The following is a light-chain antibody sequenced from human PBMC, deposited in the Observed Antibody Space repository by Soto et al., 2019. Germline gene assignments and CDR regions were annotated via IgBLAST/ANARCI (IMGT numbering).Light chain of an antibody. CDR1: QAVNTR. CDR2: LAS. J-gene: IGKJ1*01. CDR3: HQRQSWPRT. Sequence: EIVLTQSPATMSSFPGDRVTLSCRASQAVNTRLAWYQHKPGQAPRLLIYLASNRAARVPARFSGSGSGTDFTLTISTVELEDFAVYYCHQRQSWPRTFGQGTKVDIK. V-gene: IGKV3-11*01.